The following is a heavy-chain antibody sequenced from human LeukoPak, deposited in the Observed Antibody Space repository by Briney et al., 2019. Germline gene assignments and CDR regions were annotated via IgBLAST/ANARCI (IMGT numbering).Heavy chain of an antibody. CDR1: GFTFSSYA. CDR2: ISSSGSTI. CDR3: ARGSDTAMVPLSY. J-gene: IGHJ4*02. V-gene: IGHV3-11*01. Sequence: PGGSLRLSCAASGFTFSSYAMSWIRQAPGKGLEWVSYISSSGSTIYYADSVKGRFTISRDNAKNSLYLQMNSLRAEDTAVYYCARGSDTAMVPLSYWGQGTLVTVSS. D-gene: IGHD5-18*01.